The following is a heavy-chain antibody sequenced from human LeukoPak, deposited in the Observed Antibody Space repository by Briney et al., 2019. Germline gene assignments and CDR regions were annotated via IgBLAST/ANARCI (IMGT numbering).Heavy chain of an antibody. Sequence: PGGSLRLSCAASGFTFSTYAMSWVRQAPGKGLEWVSAITGSADRTHYADSVKGRFTISRDNSKNIVYLQMNSLRAKDTAVYFCARPQVVVRNPFDYWGQGTLGTVSS. CDR1: GFTFSTYA. J-gene: IGHJ4*02. CDR2: ITGSADRT. CDR3: ARPQVVVRNPFDY. D-gene: IGHD3-10*01. V-gene: IGHV3-23*01.